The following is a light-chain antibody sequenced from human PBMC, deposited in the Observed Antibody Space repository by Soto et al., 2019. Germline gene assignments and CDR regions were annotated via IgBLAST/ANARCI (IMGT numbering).Light chain of an antibody. CDR1: SSDVCGYNS. J-gene: IGLJ3*02. CDR3: SSYAGSNNVL. CDR2: EVT. V-gene: IGLV2-8*01. Sequence: QSALTQPPSASGSPGQSVIISCTGTSSDVCGYNSVSWYQQHPGKAPKVIIYEVTKRPSGVPDRFSGSKSGNTASLTVSGLQAEDDADYYCSSYAGSNNVLFGGGTQLTVL.